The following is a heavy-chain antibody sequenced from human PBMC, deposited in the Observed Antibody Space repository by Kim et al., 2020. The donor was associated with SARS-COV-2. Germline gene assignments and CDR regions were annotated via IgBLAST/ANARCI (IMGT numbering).Heavy chain of an antibody. CDR1: GFTFSSYA. CDR3: AKEREAARPFMFYGSALGGMDV. V-gene: IGHV3-33*06. D-gene: IGHD6-6*01. J-gene: IGHJ6*02. Sequence: GGSLRLSCAASGFTFSSYAMHWVRQAPGKGLEWVAVIWYDGSNKYYADSVKGRFTISRDNSKNTLYLQMNSLRAEDTAVYYCAKEREAARPFMFYGSALGGMDVWGQGTTVTVSS. CDR2: IWYDGSNK.